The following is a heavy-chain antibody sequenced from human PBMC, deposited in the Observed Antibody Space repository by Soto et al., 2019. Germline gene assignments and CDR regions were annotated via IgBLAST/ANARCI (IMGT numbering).Heavy chain of an antibody. J-gene: IGHJ6*02. Sequence: QVQVVESGGDLVKPGGSLRLSCVGYGFSLSDYYMTWVRQAPGKGLEWLSFITNTDTTRYYADSVKGRFTISRDDAKNSLYLQMNSLRDDDTAVYYCASGSDCFTSPCYPPYYYGMDVWGQGTTVTVSS. CDR2: ITNTDTTR. V-gene: IGHV3-11*01. CDR3: ASGSDCFTSPCYPPYYYGMDV. D-gene: IGHD2-15*01. CDR1: GFSLSDYY.